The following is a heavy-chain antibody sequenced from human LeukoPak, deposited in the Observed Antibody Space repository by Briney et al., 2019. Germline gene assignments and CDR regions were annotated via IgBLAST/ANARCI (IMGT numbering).Heavy chain of an antibody. J-gene: IGHJ4*02. CDR1: GGSISGNF. CDR3: ARVTTIFGVDMYYFDY. D-gene: IGHD3-3*01. CDR2: IYSSGST. Sequence: PSETLSLTCTVSGGSISGNFWSWIRQPPGKGLEWIGYIYSSGSTSYNPPLKSRVTISLDTSKHQFSLKLTSVTAADTAVYYCARVTTIFGVDMYYFDYWGQGTLVTVSS. V-gene: IGHV4-59*01.